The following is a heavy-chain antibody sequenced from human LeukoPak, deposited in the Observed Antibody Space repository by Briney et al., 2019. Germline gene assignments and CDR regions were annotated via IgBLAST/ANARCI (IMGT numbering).Heavy chain of an antibody. CDR2: ISSSSSYI. D-gene: IGHD6-13*01. CDR3: ARDRSVYSSSWYGRYFDY. CDR1: GFTFSSYS. Sequence: PGGSLRLSCAASGFTFSSYSMNWVRQAPGKGLERVSSISSSSSYIYYADSVKGRFTISRDNAKNSLYLQMNSLRAEDTAVYYCARDRSVYSSSWYGRYFDYWGQGTLVTVSS. J-gene: IGHJ4*02. V-gene: IGHV3-21*01.